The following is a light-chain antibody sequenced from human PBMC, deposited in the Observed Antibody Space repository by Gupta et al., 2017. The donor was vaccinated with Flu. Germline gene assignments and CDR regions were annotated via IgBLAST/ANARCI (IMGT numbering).Light chain of an antibody. CDR3: QQYGSSPLT. CDR1: QSVSSSY. CDR2: GAS. V-gene: IGKV3-20*01. J-gene: IGKJ4*01. Sequence: EIVFTQSPGTLSLSPGERATLSCRASQSVSSSYLAWYQQKPGQAPRLLIYGASSRATGIPDRFSGSGSGTEFTLTISRLEPEDFAVYYCQQYGSSPLTFGGGTKVEIK.